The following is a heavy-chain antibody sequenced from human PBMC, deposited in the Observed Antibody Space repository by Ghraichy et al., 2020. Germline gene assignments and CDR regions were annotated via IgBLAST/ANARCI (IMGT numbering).Heavy chain of an antibody. V-gene: IGHV7-4-1*02. CDR1: GYTFTSYA. Sequence: ASVKVTCKASGYTFTSYAMNWVRQAPGQGLEWMGWINTNTGNPTYAQGFTGRFVFSLDTSVSTAYLQISSLKAEDTAVYYCARGPWGSSGFWFDPWGQGTLVTVSS. CDR2: INTNTGNP. CDR3: ARGPWGSSGFWFDP. D-gene: IGHD6-6*01. J-gene: IGHJ5*02.